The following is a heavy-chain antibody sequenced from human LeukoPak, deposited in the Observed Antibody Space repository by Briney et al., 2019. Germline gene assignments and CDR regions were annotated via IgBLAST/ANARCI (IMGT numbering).Heavy chain of an antibody. CDR1: GFTFSSYW. V-gene: IGHV3-74*01. Sequence: GGSLRLSCAASGFTFSSYWMHWVRQAPGKGLVWVSRINSDGSSTSYADSVKGRFTISRDNAKNTLYLQMNSLRAEDTAVYYCARTPDYGDQIDYWGQGTLVTVSS. CDR3: ARTPDYGDQIDY. CDR2: INSDGSST. D-gene: IGHD4-17*01. J-gene: IGHJ4*02.